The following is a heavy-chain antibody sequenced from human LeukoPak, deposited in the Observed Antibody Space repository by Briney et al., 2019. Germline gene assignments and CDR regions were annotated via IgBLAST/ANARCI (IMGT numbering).Heavy chain of an antibody. D-gene: IGHD3-22*01. CDR2: ISSSSSYI. CDR1: GSTFSSYS. CDR3: ARDEHSSGYHYDPEYFQH. V-gene: IGHV3-21*01. J-gene: IGHJ1*01. Sequence: GGSLRLSCTASGSTFSSYSMNWVRQAPGKGLEWVSSISSSSSYIYYADSVKGRFTISRDNAKNSMYLQMNSLRAEDTAVYYCARDEHSSGYHYDPEYFQHWGQGTLVTVSS.